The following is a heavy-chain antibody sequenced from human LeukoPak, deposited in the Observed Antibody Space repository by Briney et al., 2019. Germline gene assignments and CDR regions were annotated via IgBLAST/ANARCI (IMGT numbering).Heavy chain of an antibody. Sequence: GGSQRLSCAASGFTFSSYGMHWVRQAPGKGLEWVAVIWYDGSNKYYADSVKGRFTISRDNSKNTLYLQMNSLRAEATAVYYCAKDGGPRGYSLSYWGQGTLVTVSS. CDR2: IWYDGSNK. D-gene: IGHD5-18*01. V-gene: IGHV3-33*06. J-gene: IGHJ4*02. CDR1: GFTFSSYG. CDR3: AKDGGPRGYSLSY.